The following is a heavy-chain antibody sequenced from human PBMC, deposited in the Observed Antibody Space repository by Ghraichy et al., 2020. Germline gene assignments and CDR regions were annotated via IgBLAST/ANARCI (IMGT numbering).Heavy chain of an antibody. D-gene: IGHD3-22*01. J-gene: IGHJ4*02. CDR3: VREYYDSSGYPRFDY. CDR2: ISSSSSYI. Sequence: GGSLRLSCAASGFTFSSYSMDWVRQAPGKGLEWVSSISSSSSYIYYADSVKGRFTISRDNAKNSLYLQMNSLRAEDTAVYYCVREYYDSSGYPRFDYWGQGTLVTVSS. V-gene: IGHV3-21*01. CDR1: GFTFSSYS.